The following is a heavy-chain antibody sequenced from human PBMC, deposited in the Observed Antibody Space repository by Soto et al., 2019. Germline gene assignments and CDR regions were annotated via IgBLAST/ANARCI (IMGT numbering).Heavy chain of an antibody. J-gene: IGHJ4*02. Sequence: QVQLVQSGAEVKKPGASVKVSCKASGYTFTSYGISWVRQAPGQGLEWMGWISAYNGNTNYAQKLQGRATMTTDTSTSTAYMGLRSLRSDDTAVYYCARERVRYCSGGSCYRDVSVGVDYWGQGTLVTVSS. D-gene: IGHD2-15*01. CDR1: GYTFTSYG. CDR3: ARERVRYCSGGSCYRDVSVGVDY. V-gene: IGHV1-18*01. CDR2: ISAYNGNT.